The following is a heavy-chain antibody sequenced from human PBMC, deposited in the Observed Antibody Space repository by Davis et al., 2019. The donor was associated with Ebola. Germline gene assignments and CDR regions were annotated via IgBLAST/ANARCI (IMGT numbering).Heavy chain of an antibody. CDR1: GFTFSRYA. V-gene: IGHV3-23*01. CDR3: AKSPSDILTGYYFYWYFDL. J-gene: IGHJ2*01. D-gene: IGHD3-9*01. Sequence: PGGSLRLSCAASGFTFSRYAMSWVRQAPGKGLEWVSAISGSGGSTYYADSVKGRFTISRDNSKNTLYLQMNSLRAEDTAVYYCAKSPSDILTGYYFYWYFDLWGRGTLVTVSS. CDR2: ISGSGGST.